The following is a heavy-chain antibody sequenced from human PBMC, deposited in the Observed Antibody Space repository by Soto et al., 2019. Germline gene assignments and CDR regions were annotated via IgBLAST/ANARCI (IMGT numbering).Heavy chain of an antibody. CDR1: GFTFSSYS. CDR2: ISSSSSYI. J-gene: IGHJ4*02. V-gene: IGHV3-21*01. D-gene: IGHD6-19*01. CDR3: ASQVRIAVAGTFDY. Sequence: GGSLRLSCAASGFTFSSYSMNWVRQAPGKGLEWVSSISSSSSYIYYADAVKGRFTISRDNAKNSLYLQMNSLRAEDTAVYYCASQVRIAVAGTFDYWGQGTLVTGSS.